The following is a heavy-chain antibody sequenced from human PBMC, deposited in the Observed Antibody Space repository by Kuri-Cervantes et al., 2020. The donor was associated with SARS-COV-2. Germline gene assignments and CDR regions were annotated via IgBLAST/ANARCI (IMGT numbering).Heavy chain of an antibody. CDR3: ARVFTASFDF. J-gene: IGHJ4*02. CDR2: INHSGST. V-gene: IGHV4-34*01. CDR1: GGSFIGYY. Sequence: GSLRLSCAVYGGSFIGYYWSWVRQPPGKGLEWIGDINHSGSTNYNPSLKSRVTISLDTSTNQFSLKLSSVTAAYTAVYYCARVFTASFDFWGQGTLVTVSS.